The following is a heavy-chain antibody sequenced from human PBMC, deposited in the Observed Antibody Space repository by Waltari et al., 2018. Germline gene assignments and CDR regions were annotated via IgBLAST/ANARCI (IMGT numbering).Heavy chain of an antibody. CDR2: IKQDGSEK. J-gene: IGHJ4*02. D-gene: IGHD5-12*01. V-gene: IGHV3-7*01. Sequence: EVQLVESGGGLVQPGGSLRLSCAASGFTFSSYWMSWVRQAPGKGLGWVANIKQDGSEKYYVDSVKGRFTISRDNAKNSLYLQMNSLRAEDTAVYYCARDPREYSGYDQGDDYWGQGTLVTVSS. CDR1: GFTFSSYW. CDR3: ARDPREYSGYDQGDDY.